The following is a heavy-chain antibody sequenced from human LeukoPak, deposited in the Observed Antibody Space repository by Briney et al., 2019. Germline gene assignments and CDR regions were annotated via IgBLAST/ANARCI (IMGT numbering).Heavy chain of an antibody. V-gene: IGHV4-59*01. CDR1: GGSISSYY. D-gene: IGHD4-17*01. CDR3: ARGVGDYYFDY. Sequence: SETLSLTCTVSGGSISSYYWSWIRQPPGKGLEWIGYIYYGGSTNYNPSLKSRVTISVDTSKNQFSLKLSSVTAADTAVYYCARGVGDYYFDYWGQGALVTVSS. CDR2: IYYGGST. J-gene: IGHJ4*02.